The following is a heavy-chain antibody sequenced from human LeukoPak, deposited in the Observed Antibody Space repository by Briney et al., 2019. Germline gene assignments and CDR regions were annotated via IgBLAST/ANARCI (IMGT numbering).Heavy chain of an antibody. CDR2: ISGYNGKT. Sequence: ASVKVSCKASGYTFTSYGINWVRQAPGQGLEWMGWISGYNGKTKYAPKIQGRVTMTIDTSTSTAYMELRSLRSDDTAVYYCARDAREVLFWFGEFFPWGQGTLVTVSS. V-gene: IGHV1-18*01. CDR1: GYTFTSYG. D-gene: IGHD3-10*01. J-gene: IGHJ5*02. CDR3: ARDAREVLFWFGEFFP.